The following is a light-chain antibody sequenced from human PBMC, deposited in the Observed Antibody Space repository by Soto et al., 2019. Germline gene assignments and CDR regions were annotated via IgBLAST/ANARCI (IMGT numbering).Light chain of an antibody. CDR1: SSDVGGYNY. CDR3: SSYTSTNSWV. V-gene: IGLV2-14*01. Sequence: QSALTQSASVSGSPGQSITISCTGTSSDVGGYNYVSWYQQHPSKAPKLIIYDVSNRPSGVSTRFSGSKSGNTASLTISGLQAEDEAEYSCSSYTSTNSWVFGGGTKLTVL. CDR2: DVS. J-gene: IGLJ3*02.